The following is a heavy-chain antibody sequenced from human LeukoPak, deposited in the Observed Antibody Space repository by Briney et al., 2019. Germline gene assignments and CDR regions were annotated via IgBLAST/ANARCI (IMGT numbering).Heavy chain of an antibody. V-gene: IGHV4-31*03. CDR2: IYYSGST. J-gene: IGHJ4*02. Sequence: PSETLSLTCTVSGGSISSGGYYWSWIRQHPGKGLEWIGYIYYSGSTYYNPSLKSRVTISVDTSKNQFSLKLSSVTPADTAVYYCARDSSLRNGVDYWGQGTLVTVSS. D-gene: IGHD2-8*01. CDR3: ARDSSLRNGVDY. CDR1: GGSISSGGYY.